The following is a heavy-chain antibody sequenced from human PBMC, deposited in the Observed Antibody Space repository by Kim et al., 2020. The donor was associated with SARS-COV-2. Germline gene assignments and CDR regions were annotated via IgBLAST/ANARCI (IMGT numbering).Heavy chain of an antibody. CDR2: IYYSGST. J-gene: IGHJ6*02. Sequence: SETLSLTCTVSGGSISSYYWSWIRQPPGKGLEWIGYIYYSGSTNYNPSLKSRVTISVDTSKNQFSLKLSSVTAADTAVCYCARSSGSSSWFGLYYYYGMDVWGQGTTVTVSS. D-gene: IGHD6-13*01. CDR3: ARSSGSSSWFGLYYYYGMDV. CDR1: GGSISSYY. V-gene: IGHV4-59*01.